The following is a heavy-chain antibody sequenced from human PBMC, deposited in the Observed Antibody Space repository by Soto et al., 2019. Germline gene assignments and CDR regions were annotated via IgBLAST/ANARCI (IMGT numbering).Heavy chain of an antibody. CDR2: ISSYGGST. CDR1: GFTFSSYA. V-gene: IGHV3-64*01. CDR3: ARDPASSGDFYFVS. J-gene: IGHJ4*02. D-gene: IGHD3-22*01. Sequence: GGSLRLSCAASGFTFSSYAMHWVRQAPGKGLEYVSAISSYGGSTYYANSVKGRFTISRDNSKNTLYLQMGSLRAEDMAVYYCARDPASSGDFYFVSWRQGPLVTV.